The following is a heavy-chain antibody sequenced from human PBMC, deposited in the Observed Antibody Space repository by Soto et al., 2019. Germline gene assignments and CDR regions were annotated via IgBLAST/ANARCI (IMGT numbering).Heavy chain of an antibody. CDR3: ASLIDSSGYYYVPDAFDI. D-gene: IGHD3-22*01. CDR2: IDPSDSYT. Sequence: PGESLKISCKGSGYSFTSYWISWVRQMPGKGLEWMGRIDPSDSYTNYSPSFQGHVTISADKSISTAYLQWSSLKASDTAMYYWASLIDSSGYYYVPDAFDIWGQGTMVTVSS. V-gene: IGHV5-10-1*01. CDR1: GYSFTSYW. J-gene: IGHJ3*02.